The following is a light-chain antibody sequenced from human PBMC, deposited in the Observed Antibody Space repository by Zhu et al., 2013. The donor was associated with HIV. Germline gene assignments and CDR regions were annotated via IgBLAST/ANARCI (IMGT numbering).Light chain of an antibody. CDR2: WAS. J-gene: IGKJ1*01. CDR3: QQYSGSLWT. Sequence: DIVMTQSPDSLAVSLGERATINCKSSQSLLYSSNNKNYLAWYQQKPGQPPKLLIYWASTRESGVPDRFIGSGSGTDFTLTISSLQAEDVAVYYCQQYSGSLWTFGQGTKVEIK. CDR1: QSLLYSSNNKNY. V-gene: IGKV4-1*01.